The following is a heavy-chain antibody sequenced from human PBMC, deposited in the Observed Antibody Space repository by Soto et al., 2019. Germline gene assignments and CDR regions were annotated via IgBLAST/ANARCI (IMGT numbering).Heavy chain of an antibody. D-gene: IGHD3-9*01. CDR2: ISGTGDSS. CDR3: AKLLRSWYGHNALDV. CDR1: GFTFGSYA. V-gene: IGHV3-23*01. Sequence: EVQLLESGGGLVQPGGSLRLSCAASGFTFGSYAMSWVRQAPGKGLEWVSLISGTGDSSEYANSVKGRFTISRDYSKTTVFLQMNSLRAEDTAVYFCAKLLRSWYGHNALDVWGQGTTVTVSS. J-gene: IGHJ6*02.